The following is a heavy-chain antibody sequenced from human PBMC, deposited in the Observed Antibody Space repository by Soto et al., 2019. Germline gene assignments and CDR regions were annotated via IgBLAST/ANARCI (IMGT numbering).Heavy chain of an antibody. J-gene: IGHJ3*02. CDR2: ISYDGSNK. CDR3: PRLDGFPGYSDSSGYYGVSVWGAFDI. Sequence: PGGSLRLSCAASGFTFSSYSMHWVRQAPGKGLEWVAVISYDGSNKYYADSVKGRFTISRDNSKNTLYLQMNSLRAEDTAVYYSPRLDGFPGYSDSSGYYGVSVWGAFDIGGQETMVTVS. V-gene: IGHV3-30-3*01. D-gene: IGHD3-22*01. CDR1: GFTFSSYS.